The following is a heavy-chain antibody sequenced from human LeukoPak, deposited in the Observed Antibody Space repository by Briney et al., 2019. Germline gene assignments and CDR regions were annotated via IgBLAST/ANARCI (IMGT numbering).Heavy chain of an antibody. CDR3: ARGVDPAVAGQFDY. CDR1: GGTFSSYA. V-gene: IGHV1-69*04. J-gene: IGHJ4*02. Sequence: GSSVKVSCKASGGTFSSYAISWVRQAPGQGLEWMGRIIPILGIANYAQKFQGRVTITADKSTSTAYMELSRLRSDDTAVYYCARGVDPAVAGQFDYWGQGTLVTVSS. D-gene: IGHD6-19*01. CDR2: IIPILGIA.